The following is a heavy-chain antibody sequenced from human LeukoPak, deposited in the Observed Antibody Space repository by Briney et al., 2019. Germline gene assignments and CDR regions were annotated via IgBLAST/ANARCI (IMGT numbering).Heavy chain of an antibody. D-gene: IGHD3-10*01. CDR2: INSDGSST. V-gene: IGHV3-74*01. Sequence: GGSLRLSCAASGFTFSSYWMHWVRQAPGRGLGWVSRINSDGSSTSYADSVKGRFTISRDNAKNTLYLQMHSLRAEDTAVYSCARSYYGSGSYFGYWGQGTLVTVSS. CDR3: ARSYYGSGSYFGY. CDR1: GFTFSSYW. J-gene: IGHJ4*02.